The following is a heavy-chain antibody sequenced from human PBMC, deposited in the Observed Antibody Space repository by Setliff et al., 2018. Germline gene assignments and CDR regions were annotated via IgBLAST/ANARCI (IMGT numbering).Heavy chain of an antibody. CDR1: GLSYINDW. V-gene: IGHV3-48*03. Sequence: GGSLRLSCTASGLSYINDWVSWVRQAPGKGLEWLSKISGDGNTVYYADSVRGRFTISRDNAKNSLYLQMNSLRAEDSAVYYCARDGVFYAMDFWGQGTTVTVSS. CDR3: ARDGVFYAMDF. D-gene: IGHD3-10*01. J-gene: IGHJ6*02. CDR2: ISGDGNTV.